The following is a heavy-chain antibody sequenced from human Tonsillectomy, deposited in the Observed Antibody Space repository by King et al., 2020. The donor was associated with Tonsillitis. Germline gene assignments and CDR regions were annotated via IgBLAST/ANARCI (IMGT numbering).Heavy chain of an antibody. CDR3: AKDHPSSGWPTFEA. V-gene: IGHV3-23*04. D-gene: IGHD6-19*01. CDR2: INNGGNP. CDR1: GFASSRFA. Sequence: VQLVESGGDLVQPGASLRLACAASGFASSRFAMNWVRQAPGKGLEWVASINNGGNPYYADSVRGRFYVSRDSSSNTVYLQMNNLRGEDTGLYYCAKDHPSSGWPTFEAWGQGTLVTVSS. J-gene: IGHJ4*02.